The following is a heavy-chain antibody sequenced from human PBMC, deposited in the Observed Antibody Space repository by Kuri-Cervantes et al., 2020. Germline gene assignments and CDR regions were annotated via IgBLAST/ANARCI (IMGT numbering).Heavy chain of an antibody. CDR2: ISWNSDYI. CDR1: RFTFDEYA. CDR3: ATYRGGGIGYYRLDY. V-gene: IGHV3-9*01. Sequence: GGSLRLSCAASRFTFDEYAMHRVRQAPGKGLEWVSGISWNSDYIGYADSVKGRFTISRHNAKNSLYLQMNSLRAEDTAVYYCATYRGGGIGYYRLDYWGQGTLVTVSS. D-gene: IGHD3-22*01. J-gene: IGHJ4*02.